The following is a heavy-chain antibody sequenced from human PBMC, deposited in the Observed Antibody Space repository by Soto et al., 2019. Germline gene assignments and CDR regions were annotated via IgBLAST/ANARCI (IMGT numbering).Heavy chain of an antibody. Sequence: EVQLLESGGGLVQPGGSLRLSCAASGFTFSSYAMSWVRQAPGKGLEWVSAISGSGGSTYYADSVKGRFTISRDNSKNTLYLQMNSLRAEDTAVYYCAKDWDYGDSGPYYYYGMDVWGQGTTVTVSS. CDR3: AKDWDYGDSGPYYYYGMDV. CDR2: ISGSGGST. D-gene: IGHD4-17*01. V-gene: IGHV3-23*01. CDR1: GFTFSSYA. J-gene: IGHJ6*02.